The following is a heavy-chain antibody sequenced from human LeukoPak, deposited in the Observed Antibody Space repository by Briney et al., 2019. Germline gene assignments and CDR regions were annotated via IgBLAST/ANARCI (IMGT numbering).Heavy chain of an antibody. CDR1: GGSISSYY. Sequence: SETLSLTCIVSGGSISSYYWSWIRQPPGKGLEWIASMYYSGSSNYNPSLKSRVTISVDTSKTQFSLKLNSVTAADTAVYYCARDYYDSSGLHFDIWGQGTMVTVSS. CDR3: ARDYYDSSGLHFDI. CDR2: MYYSGSS. D-gene: IGHD3-22*01. V-gene: IGHV4-59*01. J-gene: IGHJ3*02.